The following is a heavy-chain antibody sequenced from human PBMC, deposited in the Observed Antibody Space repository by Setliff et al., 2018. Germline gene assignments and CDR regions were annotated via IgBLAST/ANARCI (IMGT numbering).Heavy chain of an antibody. V-gene: IGHV4-39*01. CDR3: ARARYCSGGRCYWTWLDS. CDR2: MFYSGST. Sequence: PSETLSLTCTVSGGSISTSSYWGWIRQPPGKGLEWLGSMFYSGSTYYNPSLKSRVTIFVDTSTNQFSLNLNSVTAADTAVYYCARARYCSGGRCYWTWLDSWAQGTLVTVSS. J-gene: IGHJ5*01. D-gene: IGHD2-15*01. CDR1: GGSISTSSY.